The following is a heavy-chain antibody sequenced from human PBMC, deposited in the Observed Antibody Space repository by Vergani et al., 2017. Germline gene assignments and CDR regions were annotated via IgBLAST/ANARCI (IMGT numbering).Heavy chain of an antibody. J-gene: IGHJ5*02. V-gene: IGHV4-39*01. CDR2: IYYSGST. CDR1: GGSISSSSYY. Sequence: QVQLQESGPGLVKPSETLSLTCTVSGGSISSSSYYWGWIRQPPGKGLEWIGSIYYSGSTYYNPSLKSRVTISVDTSKNQFSLKLSSVTAADTAVYYCARPLVIAAAATGWFDPWGQGTLVTVSS. D-gene: IGHD6-13*01. CDR3: ARPLVIAAAATGWFDP.